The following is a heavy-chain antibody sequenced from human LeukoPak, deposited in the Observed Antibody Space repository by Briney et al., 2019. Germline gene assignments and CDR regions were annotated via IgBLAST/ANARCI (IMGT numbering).Heavy chain of an antibody. D-gene: IGHD1-26*01. J-gene: IGHJ5*02. CDR3: ARCSGSYGAFWFDP. CDR1: GYSISSNYY. Sequence: SETLSLTCAVSGYSISSNYYWGWIRQPPGKGLEWIGSIFHSGSTYYNPSLKRRVTISVDTSKNQFSLKLSSVAAADTAVYYCARCSGSYGAFWFDPWGQGTLVTVSS. CDR2: IFHSGST. V-gene: IGHV4-38-2*01.